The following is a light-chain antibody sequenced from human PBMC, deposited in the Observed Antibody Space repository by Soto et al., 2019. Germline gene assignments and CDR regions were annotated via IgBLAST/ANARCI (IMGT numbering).Light chain of an antibody. CDR1: QGINNH. CDR3: QNYNSAPPASP. CDR2: AAS. V-gene: IGKV1-27*01. J-gene: IGKJ4*02. Sequence: DFQMTQSPSSLSASVGDRVTITCRASQGINNHLAWFQQKPGKVPKVLIYAASTLESGVPSRFSGSGSGTDFPLTLSSLQPEDVAPYYCQNYNSAPPASPFGGGTKVEIK.